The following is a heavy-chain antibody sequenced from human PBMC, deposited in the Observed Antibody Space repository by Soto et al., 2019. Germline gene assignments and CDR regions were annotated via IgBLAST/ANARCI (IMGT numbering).Heavy chain of an antibody. Sequence: ASVKVSCKASGYTFTSYDINWVRQATGQGLEWMGWMNPNSGNTGYAQKFQGRVTMTRNTSISTAYMELSSLRSEDTAVYYCATMAFGHYDILTGYYYYGMDVWGQGTTVTVSS. J-gene: IGHJ6*02. D-gene: IGHD3-9*01. CDR1: GYTFTSYD. CDR2: MNPNSGNT. CDR3: ATMAFGHYDILTGYYYYGMDV. V-gene: IGHV1-8*01.